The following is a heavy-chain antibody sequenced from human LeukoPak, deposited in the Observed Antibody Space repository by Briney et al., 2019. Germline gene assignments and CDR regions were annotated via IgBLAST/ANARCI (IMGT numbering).Heavy chain of an antibody. D-gene: IGHD6-13*01. CDR2: IYYSGST. V-gene: IGHV4-30-4*08. CDR3: YGSAAAGTAFRVYYYYYMDV. CDR1: GGSISSGDYY. Sequence: SQTLSLTCTVSGGSISSGDYYWSWIRQPPGKGLEWIGYIYYSGSTYYNPSLKSRVTISVDSSKNQFSLKLSSVTAADTAVYYCYGSAAAGTAFRVYYYYYMDVWGKGTTVTVSS. J-gene: IGHJ6*03.